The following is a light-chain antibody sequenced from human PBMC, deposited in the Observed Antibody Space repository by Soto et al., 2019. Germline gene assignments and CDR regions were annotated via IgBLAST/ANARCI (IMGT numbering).Light chain of an antibody. V-gene: IGKV3-20*01. CDR1: QSVSSNY. CDR2: AAS. Sequence: EIVVTQSPGTLSLSPGERATLSCRASQSVSSNYLAWYQQKPGQAPRLLIYAASRRANGIPARFSGTGSGTNFTLTIIRLEPEDFAVYYCQQYGSSSSYTFGQGTKLEIK. CDR3: QQYGSSSSYT. J-gene: IGKJ2*01.